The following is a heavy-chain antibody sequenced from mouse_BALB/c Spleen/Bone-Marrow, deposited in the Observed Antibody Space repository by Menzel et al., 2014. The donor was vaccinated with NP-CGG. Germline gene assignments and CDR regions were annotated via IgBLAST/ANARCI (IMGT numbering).Heavy chain of an antibody. CDR3: TRRTFAMDY. J-gene: IGHJ4*01. CDR2: IRLKSNNYAI. Sequence: EVKLVESGGGLVQPGGSMKLSCVASGFTLSNYWMNWVRQSPEKGLEWVAEIRLKSNNYAINYAESVKGRFTISRDDSKSSVYLQMNNLIVEDIGIYYCTRRTFAMDYWGQGTSVTVSS. V-gene: IGHV6-6*02. CDR1: GFTLSNYW.